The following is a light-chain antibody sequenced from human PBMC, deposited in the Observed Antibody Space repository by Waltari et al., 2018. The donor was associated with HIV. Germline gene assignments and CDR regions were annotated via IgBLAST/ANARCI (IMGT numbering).Light chain of an antibody. V-gene: IGKV3-15*01. CDR3: QHYNNWPPMYT. CDR2: GAS. Sequence: EIVMTQSPATLSVSPRERATLSCRASQSVSSNLAWYQQKPGQAPRLLISGASTRATGIPARFSGSGSGTEFTLTISSLQSEDFAVYYCQHYNNWPPMYTFGQGTKLEIK. J-gene: IGKJ2*01. CDR1: QSVSSN.